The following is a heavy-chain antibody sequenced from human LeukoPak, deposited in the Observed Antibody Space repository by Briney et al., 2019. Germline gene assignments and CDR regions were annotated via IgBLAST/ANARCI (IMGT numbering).Heavy chain of an antibody. CDR3: ARARRGSYLVDAFDI. CDR2: ISSSSSYK. V-gene: IGHV3-21*01. Sequence: KTGGSLTLSCAASGFTFSSYSMNWVRQAPGKGLEWVSSISSSSSYKYYADSVKGRFTISRDNAKNSLYLQMNSLRAEDTAVYYCARARRGSYLVDAFDIWGQGTMVTVSS. J-gene: IGHJ3*02. D-gene: IGHD1-26*01. CDR1: GFTFSSYS.